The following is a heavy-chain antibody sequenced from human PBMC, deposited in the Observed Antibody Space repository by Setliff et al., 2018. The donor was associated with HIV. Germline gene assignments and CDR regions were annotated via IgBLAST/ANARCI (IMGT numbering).Heavy chain of an antibody. CDR3: TGDYNSGSYRFDY. V-gene: IGHV4-4*08. J-gene: IGHJ4*02. CDR2: IYPNGSP. Sequence: SETLSLTCTVPGGSINNYYWSWIRQPPGKGLEWIGYIYPNGSPDYPSGNIVYNPSFRSRVTLSLDTSKNQFSLKLTSVTAADAAVYYCTGDYNSGSYRFDYWGQGTPVTVSS. D-gene: IGHD3-10*01. CDR1: GGSINNYY.